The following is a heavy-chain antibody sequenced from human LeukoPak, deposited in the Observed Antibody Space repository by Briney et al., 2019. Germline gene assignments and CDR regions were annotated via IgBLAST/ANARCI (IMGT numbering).Heavy chain of an antibody. CDR1: GGAISSYY. J-gene: IGHJ2*01. V-gene: IGHV4-4*07. CDR3: GRRRHTRFGHFDL. Sequence: PSDTLSLTCTVSGGAISSYYWSWIRQPAGKGLEWIGRIYSSGSTNYNPSLKSRGTISVDTCRNQFSLKMASVTAADTAVYFSGRRRHTRFGHFDLWGRGTLVSVSS. CDR2: IYSSGST. D-gene: IGHD3-9*01.